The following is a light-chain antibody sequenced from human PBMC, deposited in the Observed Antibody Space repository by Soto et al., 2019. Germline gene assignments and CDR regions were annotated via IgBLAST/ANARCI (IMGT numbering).Light chain of an antibody. CDR3: AVWDDSLSGVV. Sequence: QSVLTQPPSASGTPGQTVTISSSGGTSNIGTNYVSWYQHLPGTAPKLLIYGNNQRPSGVPDRFSGSKSGTSASLAISGLRSDDEVDYYCAVWDDSLSGVVFGGGTKLTVL. CDR2: GNN. CDR1: TSNIGTNY. V-gene: IGLV1-47*01. J-gene: IGLJ3*02.